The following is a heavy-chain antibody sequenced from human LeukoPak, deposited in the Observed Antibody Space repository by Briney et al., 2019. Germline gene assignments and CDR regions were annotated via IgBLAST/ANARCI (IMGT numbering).Heavy chain of an antibody. CDR2: ISGSSTTI. D-gene: IGHD1-26*01. J-gene: IGHJ3*02. CDR1: GFTFSSYY. V-gene: IGHV3-48*01. Sequence: GGSLRLSCAAPGFTFSSYYMSWVRQAPGKGLEWVSYISGSSTTIYYSDSVKGRFTVSRDNARNSLYLQMNSLRAEDTAVYYCARDSGVVGATDAFDIWGQGTMVTVSS. CDR3: ARDSGVVGATDAFDI.